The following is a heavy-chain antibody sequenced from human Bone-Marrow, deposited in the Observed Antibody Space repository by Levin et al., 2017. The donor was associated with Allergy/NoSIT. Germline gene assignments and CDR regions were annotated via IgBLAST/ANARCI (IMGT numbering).Heavy chain of an antibody. V-gene: IGHV3-30-3*01. D-gene: IGHD3-10*01. CDR1: GFTFSRYS. Sequence: HTGGSLRLSCAASGFTFSRYSMSWVRQAPGKGLEWVAVISNDGSNKYYADSVKGRFTVSRDNSKNTLYVQMNSLRSEDTAVYYCVREMWFGEDDFWGLGSLVTVSS. CDR3: VREMWFGEDDF. CDR2: ISNDGSNK. J-gene: IGHJ4*02.